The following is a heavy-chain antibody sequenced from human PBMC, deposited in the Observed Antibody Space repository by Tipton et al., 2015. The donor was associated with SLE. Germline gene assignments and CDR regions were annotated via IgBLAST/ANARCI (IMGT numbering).Heavy chain of an antibody. CDR3: ARTHIVVVIAIPNWFDP. CDR2: IYHSGGT. Sequence: TLSLTCTVSGYSISSGYYWGWIRQPPGKGLEWIGSIYHSGGTYYNPSLKSRVTISVDTSKNQFSLKLSSVTAADTAVYYCARTHIVVVIAIPNWFDPWGQGTLVTVSS. D-gene: IGHD2-21*01. V-gene: IGHV4-38-2*02. J-gene: IGHJ5*02. CDR1: GYSISSGYY.